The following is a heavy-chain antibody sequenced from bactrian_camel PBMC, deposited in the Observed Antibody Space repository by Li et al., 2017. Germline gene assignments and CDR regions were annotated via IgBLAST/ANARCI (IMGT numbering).Heavy chain of an antibody. J-gene: IGHJ4*01. CDR1: DYTLTIYG. V-gene: IGHV3S1*01. D-gene: IGHD5*01. CDR3: TRETQWVGYHEFAEY. CDR2: LTTTGGGTT. Sequence: VQLVESGGGSVQAGGSLTLSCTASDYTLTIYGLAWFRQASGKEREGVAALTTTGGGTTFYADPVKGRFTISRDNAKNTLYLQLNSLTREDSAMYYCTRETQWVGYHEFAEYWGQGTQVTVS.